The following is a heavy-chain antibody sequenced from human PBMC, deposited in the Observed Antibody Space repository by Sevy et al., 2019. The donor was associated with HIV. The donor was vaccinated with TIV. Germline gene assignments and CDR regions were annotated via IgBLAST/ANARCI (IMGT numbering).Heavy chain of an antibody. CDR3: ARVGIVVGGAFDI. D-gene: IGHD2-15*01. V-gene: IGHV3-48*01. Sequence: GGSLRLSCAASGFTFSSYSMNWVRQAPGKGLEWVSYISSSSSTIYYAASVKGRFTISRDNAKNSLYLQMNSLRAEDTAMYYCARVGIVVGGAFDIWGQGTMVTVSS. J-gene: IGHJ3*02. CDR1: GFTFSSYS. CDR2: ISSSSSTI.